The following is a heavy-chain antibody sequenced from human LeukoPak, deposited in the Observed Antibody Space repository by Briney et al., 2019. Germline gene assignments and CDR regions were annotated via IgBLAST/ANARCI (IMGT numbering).Heavy chain of an antibody. CDR3: ANPSPVFCSGGSCPDY. V-gene: IGHV1-24*01. CDR1: GYTLTELS. Sequence: ASVKVSCKVSGYTLTELSMHWVRQAPGKGLEWMGGFDPEDGETIYAQKFQGRVTMTEDTSTDTAYMELSSLRSEDTAVYYCANPSPVFCSGGSCPDYWGQGTLVTVSS. CDR2: FDPEDGET. J-gene: IGHJ4*02. D-gene: IGHD2-15*01.